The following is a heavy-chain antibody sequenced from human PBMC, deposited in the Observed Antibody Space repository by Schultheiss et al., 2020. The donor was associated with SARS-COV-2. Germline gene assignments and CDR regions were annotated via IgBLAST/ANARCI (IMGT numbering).Heavy chain of an antibody. CDR2: ISYDGSNK. CDR3: ARPYCSSTSCCSQNYYYCGIDV. CDR1: GFTFSRYV. D-gene: IGHD2-2*01. V-gene: IGHV3-30*01. J-gene: IGHJ6*02. Sequence: GGSLRLSCAASGFTFSRYVMHWVRQAPGKGLEWVAVISYDGSNKYYADSVKGRFTISRDNSKNTLYLQMNSLRAEDTAVYYCARPYCSSTSCCSQNYYYCGIDVWGQGTMVTVSS.